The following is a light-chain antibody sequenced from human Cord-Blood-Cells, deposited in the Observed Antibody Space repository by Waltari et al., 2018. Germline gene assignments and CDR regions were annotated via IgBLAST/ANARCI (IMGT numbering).Light chain of an antibody. CDR3: SSYTSSSTYV. J-gene: IGLJ1*01. CDR2: DVS. Sequence: QSALTKPASISGPPGHSITISCTGTRNEVGGDNNVSWYPQHQGKAPKLMIYDVSNPPSGMSNRFSGSKSGNTASLTISELQAEDEADYYCSSYTSSSTYVFGTGTKVTGL. V-gene: IGLV2-14*01. CDR1: RNEVGGDNN.